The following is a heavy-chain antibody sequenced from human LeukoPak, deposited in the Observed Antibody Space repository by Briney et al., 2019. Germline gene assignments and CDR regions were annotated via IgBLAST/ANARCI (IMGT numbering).Heavy chain of an antibody. Sequence: GGSLRLSCAAAGFTFSSYWMHWVRQAPGKGLVWVSRINSDGSSTSYADSVKGRFTISRDNAKNTLYLQMNSLRAEDTAVYYCARAGNKRWGYGKYQLLENYMDVWGKGTTVTVSS. CDR2: INSDGSST. CDR1: GFTFSSYW. CDR3: ARAGNKRWGYGKYQLLENYMDV. J-gene: IGHJ6*03. D-gene: IGHD2-2*01. V-gene: IGHV3-74*01.